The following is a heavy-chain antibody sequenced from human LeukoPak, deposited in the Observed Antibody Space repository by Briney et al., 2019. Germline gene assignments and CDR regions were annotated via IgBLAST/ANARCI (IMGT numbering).Heavy chain of an antibody. V-gene: IGHV4-39*01. J-gene: IGHJ3*02. CDR2: IYYSGST. CDR3: ARLPNKYCSGGSCYSQDI. D-gene: IGHD2-15*01. Sequence: PGGSLRLSCAASGFTFSSYSMNWIRQPPGKGLEWIGSIYYSGSTYYNPSLKSRVTISVDTSKNQFSLKLSSVTAADTAVFYCARLPNKYCSGGSCYSQDIWGQGTMVTVSS. CDR1: GFTFSSYS.